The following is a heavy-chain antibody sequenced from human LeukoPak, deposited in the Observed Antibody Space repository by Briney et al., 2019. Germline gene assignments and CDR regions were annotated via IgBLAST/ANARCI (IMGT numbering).Heavy chain of an antibody. Sequence: SETLSLTCTVSGGSISSYYWSWIRQPPGKGLEWIGYIYYSGSTNYNPSLKSRVTISVDTSKNQFSLKLTSVTTADTAVYYCARESAVVHFDYWGHGTLVIVSS. J-gene: IGHJ4*01. CDR1: GGSISSYY. CDR3: ARESAVVHFDY. CDR2: IYYSGST. V-gene: IGHV4-59*01. D-gene: IGHD2-15*01.